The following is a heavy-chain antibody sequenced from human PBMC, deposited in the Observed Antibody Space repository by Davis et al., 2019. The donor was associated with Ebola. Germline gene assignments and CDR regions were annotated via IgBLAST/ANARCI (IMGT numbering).Heavy chain of an antibody. D-gene: IGHD1-26*01. Sequence: ASVKVSCKASGYTFSSYGISWVRQAPGQGLEWMGWISGYEDNTNYAPRFQGRFTLTKDRATSTVYMELRSLTSDDTAVYYCARARGVGATSIAWFDPWGQGTLVTVSS. V-gene: IGHV1-18*01. CDR2: ISGYEDNT. J-gene: IGHJ5*02. CDR3: ARARGVGATSIAWFDP. CDR1: GYTFSSYG.